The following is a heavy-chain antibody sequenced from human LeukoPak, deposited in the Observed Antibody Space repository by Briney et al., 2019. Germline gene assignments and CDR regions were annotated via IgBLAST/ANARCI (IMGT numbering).Heavy chain of an antibody. V-gene: IGHV3-30*03. CDR2: ISNDGSIK. J-gene: IGHJ3*02. Sequence: PGGSLRLSCAASRYTLHRYGKHWAPEAPAEGLEWGAVISNDGSIKYYADPVKGRFAVSRDNSKNTLYLQMNSLRAEDTAVYYCARVIIVGATGIWGQGTMVTVSS. CDR3: ARVIIVGATGI. CDR1: RYTLHRYG. D-gene: IGHD1-26*01.